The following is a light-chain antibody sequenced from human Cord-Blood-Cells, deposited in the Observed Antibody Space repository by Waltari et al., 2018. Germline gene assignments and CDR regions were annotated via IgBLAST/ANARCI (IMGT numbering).Light chain of an antibody. J-gene: IGLJ1*01. Sequence: QSALTQPASVSGSPGQSFTISCPGTSSDVGGYNYVSWSQQHPGKAPKLMIYDVSNRPSGVSNRFSGSKSGNTASLTISGLQAEDEADYYCSSYTSSSTLGGVFGTGTKVTVL. CDR1: SSDVGGYNY. V-gene: IGLV2-14*03. CDR2: DVS. CDR3: SSYTSSSTLGGV.